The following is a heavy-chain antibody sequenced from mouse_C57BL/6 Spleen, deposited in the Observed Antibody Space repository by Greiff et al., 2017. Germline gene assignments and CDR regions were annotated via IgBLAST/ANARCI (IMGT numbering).Heavy chain of an antibody. CDR2: IDPANGNT. Sequence: EVQLQQSVAELVRPGASVKLSCTASGFNIQNTYMPWVKQRPEQGLEWIGRIDPANGNTKSVPKFQGKATITADTSSNTAYLQLSSLTSEDTAIYYCASYDYDSYYFDYWGQGTTLTVSS. CDR1: GFNIQNTY. V-gene: IGHV14-3*01. CDR3: ASYDYDSYYFDY. J-gene: IGHJ2*01. D-gene: IGHD2-4*01.